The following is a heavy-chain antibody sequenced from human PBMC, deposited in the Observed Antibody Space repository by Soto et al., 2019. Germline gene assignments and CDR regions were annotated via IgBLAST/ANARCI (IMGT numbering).Heavy chain of an antibody. V-gene: IGHV4-59*01. CDR3: ARDWDSSGLFDP. CDR1: GASITTYY. Sequence: LSLTCSVSGASITTYYWSWIRQPPGKGLEWIGSISYSGSTKYNPSLESRVMISLDTSKNQFSLRLTSVTAADTALYYCARDWDSSGLFDPWGQGALVTVSS. CDR2: ISYSGST. J-gene: IGHJ5*02. D-gene: IGHD3-10*01.